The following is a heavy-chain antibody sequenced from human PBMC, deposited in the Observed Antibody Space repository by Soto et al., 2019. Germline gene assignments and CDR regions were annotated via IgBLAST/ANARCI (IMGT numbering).Heavy chain of an antibody. CDR2: VYYDGHT. J-gene: IGHJ4*02. CDR1: GGSINNNF. Sequence: SETLSLTCTVSGGSINNNFWGWIRQPPRKGLEWIGYVYYDGHTDYNPSLESRVTIAVDTSKNQFSLRLTSVTAADTAVYYCARDLFGGYCLDYWGQGALVTVSS. D-gene: IGHD5-12*01. CDR3: ARDLFGGYCLDY. V-gene: IGHV4-59*01.